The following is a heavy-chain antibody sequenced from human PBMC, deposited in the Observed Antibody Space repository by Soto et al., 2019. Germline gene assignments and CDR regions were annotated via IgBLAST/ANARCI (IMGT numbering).Heavy chain of an antibody. V-gene: IGHV4-59*08. Sequence: PSDTLSLICTVSGGSVSSYFWSWILQPPGKGLEWIGYIYYSGSTNYNPSLKSRVTISVDTSKNQFSLKLSSVTAAETAVYYFARLDFWSGKLYRLDVFDIRVKGTMVTVSS. J-gene: IGHJ3*02. CDR3: ARLDFWSGKLYRLDVFDI. CDR2: IYYSGST. D-gene: IGHD3-3*01. CDR1: GGSVSSYF.